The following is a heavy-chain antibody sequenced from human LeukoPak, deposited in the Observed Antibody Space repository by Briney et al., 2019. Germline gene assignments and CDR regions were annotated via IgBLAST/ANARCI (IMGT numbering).Heavy chain of an antibody. Sequence: AGGSLRLSCAASGFTVSSNYMSWVRQAPGKGLEWVANIKQDGSEKLYVDSVKGRFAISRDNAKNSLYLQMNSLRVEDTAVYYCANIRGGWGQGTLVTVSS. CDR1: GFTVSSNY. CDR3: ANIRGG. J-gene: IGHJ4*02. CDR2: IKQDGSEK. D-gene: IGHD3-16*01. V-gene: IGHV3-7*03.